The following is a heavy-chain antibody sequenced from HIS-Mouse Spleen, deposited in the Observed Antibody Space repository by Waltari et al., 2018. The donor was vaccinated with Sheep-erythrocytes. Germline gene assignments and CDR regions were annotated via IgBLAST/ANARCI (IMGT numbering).Heavy chain of an antibody. CDR1: GGTFRSYA. D-gene: IGHD1-26*01. V-gene: IGHV1-69*04. Sequence: QVTLVPSGAEVKKPGSSVKVSCYASGGTFRSYASRWVRQAPGQWLEWMGRIIPILGIANYAQKFQGRVTITADKSTSTAYMELSSLRSEDTAVYYCAQTGATTPHFDYWGQGTLVTVSS. CDR2: IIPILGIA. J-gene: IGHJ4*02. CDR3: AQTGATTPHFDY.